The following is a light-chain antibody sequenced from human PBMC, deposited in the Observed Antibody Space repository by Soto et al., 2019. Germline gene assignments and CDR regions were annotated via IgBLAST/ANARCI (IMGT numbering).Light chain of an antibody. J-gene: IGLJ2*01. Sequence: SYELTQAPSVSVSPGQTASITCSGDKLGDKYACWYQQKPGQSPVLVIYQDSKRPSGIPERFSGSNSGNTATLTISGTQAMDEADYYCQAWDSSTAVVGGGTKLTVL. CDR2: QDS. CDR1: KLGDKY. V-gene: IGLV3-1*01. CDR3: QAWDSSTAV.